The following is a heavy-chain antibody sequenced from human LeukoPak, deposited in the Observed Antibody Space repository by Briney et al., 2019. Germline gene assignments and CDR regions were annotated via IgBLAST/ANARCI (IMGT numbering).Heavy chain of an antibody. D-gene: IGHD3-22*01. V-gene: IGHV3-23*01. CDR1: GFTFSSYA. J-gene: IGHJ4*02. Sequence: PSGGSLRLSCAASGFTFSSYAMSWVRQAPGKGLEWVSAISGSGGSTYYADSVKGRFTISRDNSKNTLYLQMNSLRAEDTAVYYCAKNLFSSGYYYVPSFGHWGQGTLVTVSS. CDR2: ISGSGGST. CDR3: AKNLFSSGYYYVPSFGH.